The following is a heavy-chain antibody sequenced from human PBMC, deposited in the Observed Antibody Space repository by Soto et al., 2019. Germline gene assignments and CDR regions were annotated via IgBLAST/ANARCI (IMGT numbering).Heavy chain of an antibody. V-gene: IGHV1-69*13. J-gene: IGHJ5*02. CDR3: ARGAWDTAMVGKNWFDP. D-gene: IGHD5-18*01. CDR2: IIPIFGTA. Sequence: SVKVSCKASGDTFSSYAISCVRQAPEQGLEWMGGIIPIFGTANYAQKFQGRVTIIADESTSTAYTELSSLRSEDTAVYYCARGAWDTAMVGKNWFDPWGQGTLVTVSS. CDR1: GDTFSSYA.